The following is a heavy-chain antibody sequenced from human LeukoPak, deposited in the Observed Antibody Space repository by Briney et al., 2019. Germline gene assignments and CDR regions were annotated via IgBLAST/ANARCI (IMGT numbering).Heavy chain of an antibody. CDR3: ARVFGWDQAPPIDY. CDR1: GYTFTGYY. Sequence: ASVKVSCKASGYTFTGYYMHWVRQAPGQGLEWMGWINPDSGGTNYAQKFQGWVTMTRDTSISTAYMELSRLRSDDTAVYYCARVFGWDQAPPIDYWGQGTLVTVSS. D-gene: IGHD6-19*01. J-gene: IGHJ4*02. V-gene: IGHV1-2*04. CDR2: INPDSGGT.